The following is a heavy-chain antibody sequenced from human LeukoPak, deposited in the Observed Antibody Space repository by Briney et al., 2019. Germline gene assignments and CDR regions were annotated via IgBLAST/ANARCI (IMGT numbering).Heavy chain of an antibody. V-gene: IGHV1-46*01. J-gene: IGHJ6*03. CDR1: GYTFTSYY. Sequence: GASVKVSCKASGYTFTSYYMHWVRQAPGQGLEWMGIINPSGGSTSYAQKFQGRVTMTRDTSTSTVYMELSSLRSEDTAVYYCARGVQLWGPYYYYYMDVWGKGTTVTVSS. CDR3: ARGVQLWGPYYYYYMDV. CDR2: INPSGGST. D-gene: IGHD5-18*01.